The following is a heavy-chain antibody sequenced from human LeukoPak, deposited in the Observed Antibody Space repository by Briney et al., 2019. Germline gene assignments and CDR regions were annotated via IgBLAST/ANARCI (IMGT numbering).Heavy chain of an antibody. Sequence: GSLGLSCAVSGFTFSYAWMSWVRQPPGKGLEWIGEINHSGSTNYNPSLKSRVTISVDTSKNQFSLKLSSVTAADTAVYYCARDTSVTGDAFDIWGQGTMVTVSS. CDR2: INHSGST. D-gene: IGHD2-21*02. V-gene: IGHV4-34*01. CDR3: ARDTSVTGDAFDI. J-gene: IGHJ3*02. CDR1: GFTFSYAW.